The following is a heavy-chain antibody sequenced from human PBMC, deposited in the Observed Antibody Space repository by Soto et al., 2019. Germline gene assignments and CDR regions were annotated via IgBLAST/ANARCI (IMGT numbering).Heavy chain of an antibody. Sequence: GGSLRLSPAAPGFTFSSYSMNWVRQAPGKGLECVSSINSRSSYIYYADSVKSRFTISRDNAKNSLYLQINSLRGDDTAVSYCARDPSDLWEPDQYFQHWGQGTRVTVSS. CDR3: ARDPSDLWEPDQYFQH. CDR1: GFTFSSYS. J-gene: IGHJ1*01. V-gene: IGHV3-21*01. D-gene: IGHD1-26*01. CDR2: INSRSSYI.